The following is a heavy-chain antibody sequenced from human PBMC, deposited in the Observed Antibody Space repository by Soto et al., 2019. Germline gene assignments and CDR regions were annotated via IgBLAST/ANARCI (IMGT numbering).Heavy chain of an antibody. J-gene: IGHJ2*01. Sequence: QVQLVQSGAEVKKPGSSVKVSCKASGGTFSSYAISWVRQAPGQGLEWVGGIIPIVGTANYAQKFQGRVTITPDDSTIAAYMELSSLRSEDTAVYYCAGGGEMARSPWYFDLWGRGTLVTVSS. CDR2: IIPIVGTA. D-gene: IGHD5-12*01. V-gene: IGHV1-69*01. CDR1: GGTFSSYA. CDR3: AGGGEMARSPWYFDL.